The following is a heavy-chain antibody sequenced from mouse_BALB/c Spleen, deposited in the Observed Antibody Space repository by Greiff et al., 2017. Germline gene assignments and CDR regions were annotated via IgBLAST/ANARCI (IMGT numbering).Heavy chain of an antibody. CDR1: GFTFSSYG. Sequence: EVQGVESGGGLVQPGGSLKLSCAASGFTFSSYGMSWVRQTPDKRLELVATINSNGGSTYYPDSVKGRFTISRDNAKNTLYLQMSSLKSEDTAMYYCARDRHGHYFDYWGQGTTLTVSS. CDR3: ARDRHGHYFDY. CDR2: INSNGGST. V-gene: IGHV5-6-3*01. J-gene: IGHJ2*01. D-gene: IGHD1-2*01.